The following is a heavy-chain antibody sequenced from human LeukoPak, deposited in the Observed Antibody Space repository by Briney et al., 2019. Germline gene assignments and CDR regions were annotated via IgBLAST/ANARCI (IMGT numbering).Heavy chain of an antibody. CDR2: IYHSGST. D-gene: IGHD6-13*01. V-gene: IGHV4-30-2*01. J-gene: IGHJ4*02. CDR1: GGSISSGGYY. CDR3: ARSIVAAGLFDY. Sequence: SQTLSLTCTVSGGSISSGGYYWSWIRQPPGKGLEWIGYIYHSGSTYYNPSLKSRVTISVDRSKNQFSLKLSSVTAADTAVYYCARSIVAAGLFDYWGQGTLVTVSS.